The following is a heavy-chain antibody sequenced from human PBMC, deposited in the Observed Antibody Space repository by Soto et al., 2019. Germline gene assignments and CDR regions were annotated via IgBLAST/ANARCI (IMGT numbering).Heavy chain of an antibody. CDR2: IYYSGST. J-gene: IGHJ3*02. CDR1: GGSISSYY. V-gene: IGHV4-59*01. D-gene: IGHD2-8*01. CDR3: ARSIMVYAQGDAFDI. Sequence: PSETLSLTCTVSGGSISSYYWSWIRQPPGEGLEWIGYIYYSGSTNYNPSLKSRVTISVDTSKNQFSLKLSSVTAADTAVYYCARSIMVYAQGDAFDIWGQGTMVTVSS.